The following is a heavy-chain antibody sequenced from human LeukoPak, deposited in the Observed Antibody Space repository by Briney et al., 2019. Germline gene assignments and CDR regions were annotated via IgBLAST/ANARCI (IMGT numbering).Heavy chain of an antibody. CDR1: GFTFSSYA. Sequence: GGSLRLSCAASGFTFSSYAMSWVRQAPGKGLEWVSAISGSGGSTYYADSVKGRFTISRDNSKNTLYLQMNSLRDEDTAVYFCARAITVTTIFENWGQGTLVTVSS. D-gene: IGHD4-17*01. CDR3: ARAITVTTIFEN. J-gene: IGHJ4*02. CDR2: ISGSGGST. V-gene: IGHV3-23*01.